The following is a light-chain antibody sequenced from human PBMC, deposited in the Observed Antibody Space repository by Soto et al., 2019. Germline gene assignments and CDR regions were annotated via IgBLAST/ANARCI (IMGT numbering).Light chain of an antibody. J-gene: IGKJ5*01. Sequence: DIQMTQSPSTLSASVGDRVTITCRASQSISSWLAWYQQKPGKAPKLLIYKASSLESGVPSRFSGSGSGTEFTLTISGLQPDDFASYYCQQLHTYPITFGQGTRLEIK. CDR1: QSISSW. CDR3: QQLHTYPIT. CDR2: KAS. V-gene: IGKV1-5*03.